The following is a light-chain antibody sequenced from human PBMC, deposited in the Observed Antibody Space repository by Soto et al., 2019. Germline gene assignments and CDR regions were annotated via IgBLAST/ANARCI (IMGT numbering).Light chain of an antibody. CDR2: DTS. V-gene: IGKV3-11*01. J-gene: IGKJ4*01. CDR3: QQRSNWQLT. CDR1: QSISIY. Sequence: EIVLTQSPGTLSLSPGERATLSCRASQSISIYLAWYQQKPGQAPRLLIYDTSKRATGIPARFSGSGSGTDFTLTISSLEHEDFEVYYCQQRSNWQLTLGGGTKVDIK.